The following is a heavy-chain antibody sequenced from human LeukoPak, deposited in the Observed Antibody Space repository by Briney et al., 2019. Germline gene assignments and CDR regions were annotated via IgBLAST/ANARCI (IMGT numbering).Heavy chain of an antibody. Sequence: ASVKVSCKVSGYTFTDYYMHWVQQAPGKGLEWMGLVDPEDGETIYAEKFQGRVTITADTSTDTAYMELSGLRSEDTAVYYCATGVGATSEVSFDYWGQGTLVTVSS. V-gene: IGHV1-69-2*01. CDR2: VDPEDGET. D-gene: IGHD1-26*01. CDR1: GYTFTDYY. J-gene: IGHJ4*02. CDR3: ATGVGATSEVSFDY.